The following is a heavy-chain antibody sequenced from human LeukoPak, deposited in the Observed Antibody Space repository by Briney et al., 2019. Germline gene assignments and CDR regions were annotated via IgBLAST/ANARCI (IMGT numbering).Heavy chain of an antibody. CDR2: IYYSGST. D-gene: IGHD6-6*01. Sequence: SQTLSLTCTVSGGSISSGGYHWSWIRQHPGKGLEWIGYIYYSGSTYYNPSLKSRVTISVDTSKNQFSLKLSSVTAADTAVYYCASWSPSSSSGFDYWGQGTLVTVSS. J-gene: IGHJ4*02. CDR1: GGSISSGGYH. V-gene: IGHV4-31*03. CDR3: ASWSPSSSSGFDY.